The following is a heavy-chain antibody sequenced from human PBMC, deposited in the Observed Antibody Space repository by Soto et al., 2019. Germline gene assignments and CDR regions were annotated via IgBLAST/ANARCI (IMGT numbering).Heavy chain of an antibody. J-gene: IGHJ5*02. CDR1: GGSISSGDYY. CDR2: IYYSGST. CDR3: ARTVGGSSGYSDWFDP. Sequence: SETLSLTCTVSGGSISSGDYYWSWIRQPPGKGLEWIGYIYYSGSTYYNTSLKSRVTISVDTSKNKFTLKLSSVTAADTAVYYCARTVGGSSGYSDWFDPWGQGTLVTVSS. V-gene: IGHV4-30-4*01. D-gene: IGHD3-22*01.